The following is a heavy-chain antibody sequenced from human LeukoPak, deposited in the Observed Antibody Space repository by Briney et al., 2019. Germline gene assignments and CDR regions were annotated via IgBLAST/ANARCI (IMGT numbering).Heavy chain of an antibody. J-gene: IGHJ3*02. CDR3: ARVAGDGYVALDI. CDR2: ISSSGSSI. V-gene: IGHV3-48*03. D-gene: IGHD5-24*01. Sequence: PGGPLRLSCAASGFTFSGYEMSWVRQAPGKGLEWVSYISSSGSSIYYADSLKGRFTISRDNAKNSLYLQMNSLRAEDTAVYYCARVAGDGYVALDIWGQGIMVTVSS. CDR1: GFTFSGYE.